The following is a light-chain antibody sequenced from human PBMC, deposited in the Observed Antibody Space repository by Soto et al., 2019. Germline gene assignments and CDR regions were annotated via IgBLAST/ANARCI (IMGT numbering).Light chain of an antibody. CDR3: QQYNSYST. Sequence: DIQMTQSPSTLSGSVGDRVTITCRASQSVSSWLSWYKQRPGKAPKLLIYKASSLRSGVPSRFSGSGSGTEFTLTISSLQPDDFATYYCQQYNSYSTFGQGTK. CDR2: KAS. J-gene: IGKJ1*01. V-gene: IGKV1-5*03. CDR1: QSVSSW.